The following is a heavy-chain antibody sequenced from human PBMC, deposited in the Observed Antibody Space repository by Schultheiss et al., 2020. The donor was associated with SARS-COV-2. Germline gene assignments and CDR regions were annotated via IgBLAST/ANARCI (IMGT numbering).Heavy chain of an antibody. CDR2: MNPNSGNT. CDR1: GYTFTSYD. CDR3: ARGGSTVHRPSRDY. V-gene: IGHV1-8*01. D-gene: IGHD4-17*01. Sequence: ASVKVSCKASGYTFTSYDINWVRQATGQGLEWMGWMNPNSGNTGYAQKFQGRVTMTRNTSLSTAYMELSSLRSEDTAVYYCARGGSTVHRPSRDYWGQGTLVTVSS. J-gene: IGHJ4*02.